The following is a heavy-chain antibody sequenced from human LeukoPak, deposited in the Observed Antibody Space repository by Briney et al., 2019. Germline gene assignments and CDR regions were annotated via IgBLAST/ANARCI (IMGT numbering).Heavy chain of an antibody. CDR1: GYSISSGYY. CDR3: ARRQAPRNDKMVRGVHFDY. V-gene: IGHV4-38-2*02. Sequence: PSETLSLTCTVSGYSISSGYYWGWIRQPPGKGLEWIGSIYHSGSTYYNPSLKSRVTISVDTSKNQFSLKLSSVTAADTAVYYCARRQAPRNDKMVRGVHFDYWGQGTLVTVSS. D-gene: IGHD3-10*01. CDR2: IYHSGST. J-gene: IGHJ4*02.